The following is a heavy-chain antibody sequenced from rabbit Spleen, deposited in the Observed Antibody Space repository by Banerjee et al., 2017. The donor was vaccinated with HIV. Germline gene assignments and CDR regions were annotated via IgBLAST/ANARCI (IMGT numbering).Heavy chain of an antibody. CDR3: ARGSAAMTMVITGYYLNL. Sequence: QEQLEESGGDLVQPEGSLTLTCTASGFDFSGSYFMCWVRQAPGKGLEWIACIWMGDFTIYYATWAKGRFTVSKTSTTVTLQMTSLTAADTATYFCARGSAAMTMVITGYYLNLWGPGTLVTVS. D-gene: IGHD2-1*01. CDR2: IWMGDFTI. J-gene: IGHJ4*01. CDR1: GFDFSGSYF. V-gene: IGHV1S45*01.